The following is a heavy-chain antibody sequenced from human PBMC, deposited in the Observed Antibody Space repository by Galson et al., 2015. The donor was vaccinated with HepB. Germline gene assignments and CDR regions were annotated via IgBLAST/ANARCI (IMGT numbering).Heavy chain of an antibody. CDR3: AKDLTGYSHASGSYYSMHLSPSE. D-gene: IGHD3-10*01. CDR1: GFAFSSYG. V-gene: IGHV3-30*18. Sequence: SLRLSCAASGFAFSSYGMHWVRQAPGKGLEWVAVISYDGSNKYYADSVKGRFTISRDNSKNTLYLQMNSLRAEDTAVYYCAKDLTGYSHASGSYYSMHLSPSEWGQGTLVTVSS. J-gene: IGHJ4*02. CDR2: ISYDGSNK.